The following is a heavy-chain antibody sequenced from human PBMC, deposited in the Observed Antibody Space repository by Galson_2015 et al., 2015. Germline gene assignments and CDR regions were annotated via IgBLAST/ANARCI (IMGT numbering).Heavy chain of an antibody. CDR2: ISYDGYNK. D-gene: IGHD3-16*01. J-gene: IGHJ4*02. V-gene: IGHV3-30-3*01. Sequence: SLRLSCAGSGFTFSSHSLHWVRQAPGKGLEWVAVISYDGYNKYFADSVKGRFTLSRDNSKNMLNLQMNSLRSEDTAIYHCARSSSALGGSSYVTDFWGQGTLVTVSS. CDR1: GFTFSSHS. CDR3: ARSSSALGGSSYVTDF.